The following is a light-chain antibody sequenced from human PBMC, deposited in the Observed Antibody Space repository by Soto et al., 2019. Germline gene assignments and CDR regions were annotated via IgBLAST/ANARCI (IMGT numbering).Light chain of an antibody. CDR2: TNN. J-gene: IGLJ3*02. CDR3: AAWDDSLNGVV. Sequence: QAVVTQSPSASGTPGQRVTISCSGSSSNIGSNTVTWYQQLPGTAPKLLIYTNNQRPSGVPDRFSGSKSGTSASLAISGLQSEDEADYFCAAWDDSLNGVVFGGGTKLTVL. V-gene: IGLV1-44*01. CDR1: SSNIGSNT.